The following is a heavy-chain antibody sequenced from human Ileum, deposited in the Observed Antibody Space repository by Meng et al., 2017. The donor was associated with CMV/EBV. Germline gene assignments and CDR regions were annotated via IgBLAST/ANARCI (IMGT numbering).Heavy chain of an antibody. D-gene: IGHD2-2*01. Sequence: GESLKISCAASGFTFSDYYMSWIRQAPGKGLECVSYIGTTDSTIYYTDSVEGRFTISRDNAENTLFLQMDSLGAEDTAVYYCAREPYCSSTSCSRAFGPWGRGTLVTVSS. J-gene: IGHJ5*02. V-gene: IGHV3-11*04. CDR1: GFTFSDYY. CDR3: AREPYCSSTSCSRAFGP. CDR2: IGTTDSTI.